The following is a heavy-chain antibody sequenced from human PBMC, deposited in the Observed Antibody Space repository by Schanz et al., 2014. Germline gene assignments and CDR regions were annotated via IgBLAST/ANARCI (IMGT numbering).Heavy chain of an antibody. J-gene: IGHJ3*02. CDR1: GFTFSDYW. V-gene: IGHV3-20*04. CDR3: ARGPSTGAFDI. CDR2: INWSDGGST. Sequence: EVQLLESGGGLVQPGGSLRLSCAASGFTFSDYWMTWVRQAPGKGLEWVSRINWSDGGSTGYADSVRGRFTISRDNAKNSLYLQMNSLRVEDTAVYFCARGPSTGAFDIWGQGTMVTVSS.